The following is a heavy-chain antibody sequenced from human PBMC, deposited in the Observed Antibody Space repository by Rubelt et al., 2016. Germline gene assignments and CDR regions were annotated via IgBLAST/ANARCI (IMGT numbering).Heavy chain of an antibody. V-gene: IGHV4-59*08. CDR3: ARHWDYDGMDV. D-gene: IGHD7-27*01. J-gene: IGHJ6*02. CDR2: IYYTGTT. Sequence: GGSVISNYWSWIRQPPGKGLEWTGYIYYTGTTNYNPSLKSRVTISVNTSKNQFSLKLTSVTAADTAVYYCARHWDYDGMDVWGQGTTVTVSS. CDR1: GGSVISNY.